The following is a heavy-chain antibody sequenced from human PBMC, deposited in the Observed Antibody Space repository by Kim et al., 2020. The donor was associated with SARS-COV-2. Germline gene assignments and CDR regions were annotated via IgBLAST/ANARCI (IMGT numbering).Heavy chain of an antibody. V-gene: IGHV1-18*01. D-gene: IGHD4-4*01. CDR1: GYTFTSYG. Sequence: ASVKVSCKASGYTFTSYGISWVRQAPGQGLEWMGWISAYNGNTNYAQKLQGRVTMTTDTSTSTAYMELRSLRSDDTAVYYCARERIFATTTVSDYWGQGTLVTVSS. J-gene: IGHJ4*02. CDR3: ARERIFATTTVSDY. CDR2: ISAYNGNT.